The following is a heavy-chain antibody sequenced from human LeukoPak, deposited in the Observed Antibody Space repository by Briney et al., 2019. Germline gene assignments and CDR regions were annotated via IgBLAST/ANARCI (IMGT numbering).Heavy chain of an antibody. CDR1: GFTFSSYS. J-gene: IGHJ6*02. CDR2: ISASDTFI. Sequence: GGSLRLSCAASGFTFSSYSMNWVRQAPGKGLEWVSYISASDTFIYYADSVKGRFTISRDNVENSLYLQMNSLRAEDTAVYYCARVYSGSYFHYYYGMDVWGQGTTVTVSS. V-gene: IGHV3-21*01. CDR3: ARVYSGSYFHYYYGMDV. D-gene: IGHD1-26*01.